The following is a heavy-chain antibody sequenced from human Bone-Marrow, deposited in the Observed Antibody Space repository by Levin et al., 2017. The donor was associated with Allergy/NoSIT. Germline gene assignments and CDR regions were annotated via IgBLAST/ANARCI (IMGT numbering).Heavy chain of an antibody. D-gene: IGHD4-17*01. V-gene: IGHV3-15*01. CDR3: TLYQGNYGDYYFDY. CDR2: IKSKTDGGTT. Sequence: GGSLRLSCAASGFTFSNAWMSWVRQAPGKGLEWVGRIKSKTDGGTTDYAAPVKGRFTISRDDSKNTLYLQMNSLKTEDTAVYYCTLYQGNYGDYYFDYWGQGTLVTVSS. CDR1: GFTFSNAW. J-gene: IGHJ4*02.